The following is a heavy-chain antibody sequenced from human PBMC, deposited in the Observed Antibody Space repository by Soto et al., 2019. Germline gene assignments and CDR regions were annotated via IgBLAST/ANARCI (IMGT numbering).Heavy chain of an antibody. CDR3: ARHRIGSYYDAFDI. D-gene: IGHD1-26*01. CDR2: FYYSGST. Sequence: SETLSLTCAVSGGSISSSSSYWGWIRQPPGKGLEWIGSFYYSGSTYSNPSLESRVTISEDTSKNRFSLKLSSVTAADTAVYYCARHRIGSYYDAFDIWGQGTMVTVSS. CDR1: GGSISSSSSY. V-gene: IGHV4-39*01. J-gene: IGHJ3*02.